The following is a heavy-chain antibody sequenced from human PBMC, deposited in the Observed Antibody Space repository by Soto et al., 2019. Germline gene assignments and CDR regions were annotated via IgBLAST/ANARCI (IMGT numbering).Heavy chain of an antibody. CDR2: ISSDGSKE. Sequence: QVQLVESGGGVVQPGRSLRLSCAASGVTFSSHGMHWARQAPGKGLEWVALISSDGSKEYYADSVKGRFTISRDNSKNRLYLQMNSLRDEDAAMYYCVKDDQVLAYWGQGALVTVSS. CDR3: VKDDQVLAY. V-gene: IGHV3-30*18. D-gene: IGHD3-3*02. CDR1: GVTFSSHG. J-gene: IGHJ4*02.